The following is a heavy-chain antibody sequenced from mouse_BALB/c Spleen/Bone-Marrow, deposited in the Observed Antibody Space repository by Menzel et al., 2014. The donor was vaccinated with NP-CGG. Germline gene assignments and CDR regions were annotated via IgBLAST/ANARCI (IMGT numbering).Heavy chain of an antibody. D-gene: IGHD1-1*01. V-gene: IGHV1-31*01. CDR2: INPYNGAT. CDR3: ARYDYYGSSFFDY. J-gene: IGHJ2*01. Sequence: VQLQQSGPELVKPGASVKISCKASGYSFTGYYMHWVKQSHVKSLEWIGRINPYNGATSYNQNFKDKASLTVDKSSSTAYMELHSLTSEDSAVYYCARYDYYGSSFFDYWGQGTTLTASS. CDR1: GYSFTGYY.